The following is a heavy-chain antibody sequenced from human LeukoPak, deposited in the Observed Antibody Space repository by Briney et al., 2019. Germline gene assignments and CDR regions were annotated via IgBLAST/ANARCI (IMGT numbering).Heavy chain of an antibody. J-gene: IGHJ4*02. D-gene: IGHD6-19*01. V-gene: IGHV3-74*01. CDR1: GFTFSSYA. Sequence: GGSLRLSCAASGFTFSSYAMHWVRQAPGKGLESVSRINTDGTVTTYADSVKGRFTVSRDNADNTMFLQMNSVRDEDTAVYYCATKQWLAPPPDSWGQGTPVTVSS. CDR3: ATKQWLAPPPDS. CDR2: INTDGTVT.